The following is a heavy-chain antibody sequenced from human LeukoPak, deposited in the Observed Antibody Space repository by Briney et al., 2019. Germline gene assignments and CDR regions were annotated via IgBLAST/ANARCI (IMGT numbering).Heavy chain of an antibody. CDR3: VKSGGYGLIDY. V-gene: IGHV4-39*01. Sequence: SETLSLTCAVSGASLSGSGYYLGWLRQPPGKGLEWIGNIYYTGSTYYNASLQSRVTIPIDMSKNQFSLRLSSVTAADTAMYYCVKSGGYGLIDYWGQGTLVTVSS. CDR1: GASLSGSGYY. J-gene: IGHJ4*02. CDR2: IYYTGST. D-gene: IGHD6-19*01.